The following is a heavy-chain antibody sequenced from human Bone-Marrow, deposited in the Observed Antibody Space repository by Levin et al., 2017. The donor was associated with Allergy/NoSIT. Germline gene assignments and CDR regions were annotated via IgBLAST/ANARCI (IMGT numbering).Heavy chain of an antibody. Sequence: SGGSLRLSCAASGFTFSNYGLHWARQAPGKGLEWVAVISYDGGKQYYADSVKDRFTISRDNSNNTVYLQMSSLKTEDTAVYYCAKGIMATTPGVYYFYFYGMDVWGQGTTVTVTS. CDR3: AKGIMATTPGVYYFYFYGMDV. D-gene: IGHD1-26*01. CDR2: ISYDGGKQ. V-gene: IGHV3-30*18. CDR1: GFTFSNYG. J-gene: IGHJ6*02.